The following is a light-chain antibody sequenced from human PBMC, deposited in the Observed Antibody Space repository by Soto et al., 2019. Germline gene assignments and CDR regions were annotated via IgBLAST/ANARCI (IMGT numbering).Light chain of an antibody. J-gene: IGLJ2*01. Sequence: QLVLTQSPSASASLGASVKLTCTLSSGHTNYAIAWHQQQPDKGPRYLMKINSDGSYSKGDGIPDRFSGSTSGAERYLTISSLQSEDEADYSCQTWDTAYVIFGGGTQLTVL. V-gene: IGLV4-69*01. CDR1: SGHTNYA. CDR3: QTWDTAYVI. CDR2: INSDGSY.